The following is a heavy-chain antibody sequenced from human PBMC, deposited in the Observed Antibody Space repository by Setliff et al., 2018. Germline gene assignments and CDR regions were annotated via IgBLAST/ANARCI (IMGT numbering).Heavy chain of an antibody. CDR2: INPKTGGT. Sequence: GASVKVSCKASGYTFVGYYLHWVRQAPGQGLEWMGWINPKTGGTNYAQKFQGRVTMTRDASINTAFMRLSSLKSDDMAVYYCAREPYDYIWGSYRSPYFDHWGQGALVTVSS. CDR1: GYTFVGYY. J-gene: IGHJ4*02. CDR3: AREPYDYIWGSYRSPYFDH. D-gene: IGHD3-16*02. V-gene: IGHV1-2*02.